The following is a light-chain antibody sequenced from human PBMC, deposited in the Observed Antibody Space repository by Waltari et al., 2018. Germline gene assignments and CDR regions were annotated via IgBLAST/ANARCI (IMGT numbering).Light chain of an antibody. J-gene: IGLJ3*02. CDR3: QAWDSSTAWV. CDR2: KDN. CDR1: KFGAKY. V-gene: IGLV3-1*01. Sequence: SSDLPQPPSASVSPGQTPSITSPAAKFGAKYTPWDQQKPGQSPVLVIYKDNKRPSGIPERFSGSNSGNTATLIISGSQPVDEADYYCQAWDSSTAWVFGGGTKLTVL.